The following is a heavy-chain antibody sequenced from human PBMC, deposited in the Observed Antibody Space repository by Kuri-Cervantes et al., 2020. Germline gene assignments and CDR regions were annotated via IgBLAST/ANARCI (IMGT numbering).Heavy chain of an antibody. CDR2: IIPIFGTT. CDR3: ARAGIHDYGGNSAFHFDY. CDR1: GGTFSSDA. Sequence: SVKVSCKAPGGTFSSDAVSWVRQAPGQGLEWMGTIIPIFGTTNYAQKFQGRVTITADKSTGTAYMELSSLRSDDTAVYYCARAGIHDYGGNSAFHFDYWGQGTLVTVSS. V-gene: IGHV1-69*06. D-gene: IGHD4-23*01. J-gene: IGHJ4*02.